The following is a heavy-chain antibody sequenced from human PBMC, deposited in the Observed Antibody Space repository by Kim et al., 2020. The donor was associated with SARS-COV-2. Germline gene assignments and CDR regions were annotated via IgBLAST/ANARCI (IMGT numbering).Heavy chain of an antibody. Sequence: SVKVSCKASGGTFSSYAISWVRQAPGQGLEWMGRIIPILGIANYAQKFQGRVTITADKSTSTAYMKLSSLRSEDTAAYYCARVRYSSSPYYYYYYMDVW. V-gene: IGHV1-69*04. CDR1: GGTFSSYA. J-gene: IGHJ6*03. D-gene: IGHD6-6*01. CDR2: IIPILGIA. CDR3: ARVRYSSSPYYYYYYMDV.